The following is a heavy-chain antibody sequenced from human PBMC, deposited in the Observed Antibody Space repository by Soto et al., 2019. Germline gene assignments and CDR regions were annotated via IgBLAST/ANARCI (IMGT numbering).Heavy chain of an antibody. J-gene: IGHJ5*02. D-gene: IGHD2-2*01. Sequence: PSETLSLTCTVSGGSISSYYWSWIRQPAGKGLEWIGRIYTSGSTNYNPSLKSRVTMSVDTSKNQFSLKLSSVTAADTAVYYCARGIVVVPAANHWFDPWGQGTLVTVSS. V-gene: IGHV4-4*07. CDR2: IYTSGST. CDR3: ARGIVVVPAANHWFDP. CDR1: GGSISSYY.